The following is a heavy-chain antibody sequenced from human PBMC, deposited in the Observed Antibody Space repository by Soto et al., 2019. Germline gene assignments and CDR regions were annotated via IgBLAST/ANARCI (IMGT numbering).Heavy chain of an antibody. Sequence: GASVKVSCKTSGGTFSNYAINWVRQAPGQGLEWMGGIIPIFGTANYAQNFQGRVTITADESTSTAYMELSSLRSEDTAVHYCAREMFYYDSNGYFDYWGQGTLVTVSS. V-gene: IGHV1-69*13. D-gene: IGHD3-22*01. CDR1: GGTFSNYA. CDR3: AREMFYYDSNGYFDY. CDR2: IIPIFGTA. J-gene: IGHJ4*02.